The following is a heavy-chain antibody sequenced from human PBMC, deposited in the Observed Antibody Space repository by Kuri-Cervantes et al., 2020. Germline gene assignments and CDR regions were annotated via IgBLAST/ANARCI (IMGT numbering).Heavy chain of an antibody. J-gene: IGHJ4*02. D-gene: IGHD3-10*01. CDR3: AKGHQGVVPDCFDS. Sequence: GESLKISCAASGFTFSTSAMAWVRRAPGKGLECVSGISPTGDTTYFVDSVKGRFTISRDNSKNTLYLQINSLRAEDTALYYCAKGHQGVVPDCFDSWGQGTLVTVSS. CDR2: ISPTGDTT. V-gene: IGHV3-23*01. CDR1: GFTFSTSA.